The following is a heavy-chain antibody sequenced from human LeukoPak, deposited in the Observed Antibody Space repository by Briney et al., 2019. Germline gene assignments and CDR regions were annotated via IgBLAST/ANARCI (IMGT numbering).Heavy chain of an antibody. CDR3: ARPYVDGSYYY. D-gene: IGHD1-26*01. Sequence: SQTLSLTCTVSGDSISSSTYYWGWIRQPPGKGLEWIGSINNSGSASYSPSLKGRVTISVDTSKNQFSLKMISVTAADTAVYYCARPYVDGSYYYWGQGALVTVSS. CDR1: GDSISSSTYY. V-gene: IGHV4-39*01. CDR2: INNSGSA. J-gene: IGHJ4*02.